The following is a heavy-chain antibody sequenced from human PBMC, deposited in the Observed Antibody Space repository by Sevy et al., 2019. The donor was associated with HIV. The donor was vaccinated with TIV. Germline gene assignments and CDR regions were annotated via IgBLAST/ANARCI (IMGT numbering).Heavy chain of an antibody. CDR1: GFTFSDYY. D-gene: IGHD6-13*01. CDR3: ARTSSSWSTYGMDV. J-gene: IGHJ6*02. Sequence: GGSLRLSCVASGFTFSDYYMSWIRQAPGKGLEWVSYISSSGSTIYYADSVKGRFTISRDNAKNSLYLQMNSLRAEDTAVYYCARTSSSWSTYGMDVWGQGTTVTVSS. V-gene: IGHV3-11*01. CDR2: ISSSGSTI.